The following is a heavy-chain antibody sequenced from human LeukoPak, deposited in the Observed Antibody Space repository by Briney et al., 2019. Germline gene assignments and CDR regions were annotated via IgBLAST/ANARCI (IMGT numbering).Heavy chain of an antibody. D-gene: IGHD4-11*01. CDR2: FSSSGST. CDR3: VKDLRETTSS. J-gene: IGHJ5*02. Sequence: GGSLRLSCAASGFTLSSYPMTWVRQAPGEGLEWVSVFSSSGSTFYAESVKGRFTISRDNSKNTLYLQMNGLRAEDTAVYYCVKDLRETTSSWGQGTLVTVSS. V-gene: IGHV3-23*01. CDR1: GFTLSSYP.